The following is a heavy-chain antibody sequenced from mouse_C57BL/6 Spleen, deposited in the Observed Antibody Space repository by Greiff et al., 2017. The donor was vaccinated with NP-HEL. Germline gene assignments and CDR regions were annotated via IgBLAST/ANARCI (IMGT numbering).Heavy chain of an antibody. D-gene: IGHD2-3*01. CDR2: IDPEDGDT. CDR1: GFNIKDYY. V-gene: IGHV14-1*01. Sequence: VQLQQSGAELVRPGASVKLSCTASGFNIKDYYMHWVKQRPEQGLEWIGRIDPEDGDTEYAPKFQGKATMTADTSSNTAYLQLSSLTSEDTAVYYCTTSDGYYGAWVAYWGQGTLVTVSA. J-gene: IGHJ3*01. CDR3: TTSDGYYGAWVAY.